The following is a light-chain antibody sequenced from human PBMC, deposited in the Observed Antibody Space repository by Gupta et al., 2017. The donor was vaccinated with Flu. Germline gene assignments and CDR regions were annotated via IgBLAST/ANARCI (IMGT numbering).Light chain of an antibody. CDR3: QQSYSNPYS. CDR2: AAS. Sequence: DIQMTQSPSSLSASVGDRVTITCRASQSISSYLNWFQQKPGKAPNLLIYAASNLQSGVPSRFSGSGSGTDFTLTIRSLQPEDFATYYCQQSYSNPYSFGQGTELEIK. CDR1: QSISSY. J-gene: IGKJ2*03. V-gene: IGKV1-39*01.